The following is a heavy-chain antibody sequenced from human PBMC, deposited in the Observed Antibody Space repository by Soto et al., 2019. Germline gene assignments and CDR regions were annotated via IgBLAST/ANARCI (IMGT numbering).Heavy chain of an antibody. Sequence: GGSLRLSCAASGFTFSSYAMSWVRQAPGKGLEWVSAISGSGGSTYYADSVKGRFTISRDNSKNTLYLQMNSLRAEDTAVYDCAKARYSGSYFFDYWGQGTLVTVSS. D-gene: IGHD1-26*01. V-gene: IGHV3-23*01. J-gene: IGHJ4*02. CDR3: AKARYSGSYFFDY. CDR1: GFTFSSYA. CDR2: ISGSGGST.